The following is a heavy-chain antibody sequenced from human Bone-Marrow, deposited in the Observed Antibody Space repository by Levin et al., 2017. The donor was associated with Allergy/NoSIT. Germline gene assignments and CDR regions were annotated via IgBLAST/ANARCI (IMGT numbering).Heavy chain of an antibody. CDR1: GGSVRGENYY. D-gene: IGHD4-17*01. CDR3: ARDHGDSSDAFAI. CDR2: ISYSGST. J-gene: IGHJ3*02. Sequence: SPTLSLPCSVSGGSVRGENYYWSWIRQPPGKRLEWIGYISYSGSTTYSPSLESRVTISLGASENQFSLRLSSLTAADTAVYYCARDHGDSSDAFAIWGQGTMVTVSS. V-gene: IGHV4-61*01.